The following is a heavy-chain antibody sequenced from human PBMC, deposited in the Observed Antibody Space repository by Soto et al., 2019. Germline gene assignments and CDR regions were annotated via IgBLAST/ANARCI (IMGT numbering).Heavy chain of an antibody. D-gene: IGHD3-22*01. CDR2: INHSGST. V-gene: IGHV4-34*01. Sequence: PSETLSLTCAVYGGSLSGYYWSWIRQPPGKGLEWIGEINHSGSTNYNPSLKSRVTISVDTSKNQFSLKLSSVTAADTAVYYCARGRTYYYDSSGCYAQRRYFDYWGQGTLVTVSS. J-gene: IGHJ4*02. CDR3: ARGRTYYYDSSGCYAQRRYFDY. CDR1: GGSLSGYY.